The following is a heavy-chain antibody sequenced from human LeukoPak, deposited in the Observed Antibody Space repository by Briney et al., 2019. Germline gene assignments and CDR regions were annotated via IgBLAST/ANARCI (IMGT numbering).Heavy chain of an antibody. CDR2: INHSGST. J-gene: IGHJ4*02. D-gene: IGHD1-26*01. V-gene: IGHV4-34*01. Sequence: PSETLSLTCAVYGGSFSGYYWSWIRQPPGKGLEWIGEINHSGSTNYNPSLKSRVTISVDTSKNQFSLKLSSVTAADTAVYYCAGGVGADYYFDYWGQGTLVTVSS. CDR1: GGSFSGYY. CDR3: AGGVGADYYFDY.